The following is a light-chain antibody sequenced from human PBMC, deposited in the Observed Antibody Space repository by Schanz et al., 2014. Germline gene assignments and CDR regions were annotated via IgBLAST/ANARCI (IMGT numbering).Light chain of an antibody. CDR3: QSYDKNLRGV. CDR2: GNN. V-gene: IGLV1-40*01. J-gene: IGLJ3*02. CDR1: SSNIGAGYD. Sequence: QSVLTQPPSVSGAPGQRVTISCTGSSSNIGAGYDVHWYQHLPGTAPKLLIYGNNNRPSGVPDRFSVSKSGTSASLAITGLQAEDEADYYCQSYDKNLRGVFGGGTKLTVL.